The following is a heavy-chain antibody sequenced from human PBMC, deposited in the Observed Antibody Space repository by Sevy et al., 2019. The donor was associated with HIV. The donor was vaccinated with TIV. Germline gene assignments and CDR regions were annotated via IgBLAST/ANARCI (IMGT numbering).Heavy chain of an antibody. CDR1: GSTLTRLS. CDR3: ATTKDYYESSGYPFDY. D-gene: IGHD5-12*01. J-gene: IGHJ4*02. Sequence: ASVKVSCKVSGSTLTRLSMHWVRQAPGKGLEWMGTFDPEDDEKIYAQKFQGRVTMTEDTSTDTAYMELSRLRSEDTAVYYCATTKDYYESSGYPFDYWGQGTLVTVSS. V-gene: IGHV1-24*01. CDR2: FDPEDDEK.